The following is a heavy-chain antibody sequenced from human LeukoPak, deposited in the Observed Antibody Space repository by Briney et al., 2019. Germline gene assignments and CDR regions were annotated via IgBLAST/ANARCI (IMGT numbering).Heavy chain of an antibody. J-gene: IGHJ6*03. CDR1: GYTLTELS. V-gene: IGHV1-24*01. CDR3: ASKTLPRGYSYDDYYYYMDV. D-gene: IGHD5-18*01. CDR2: FDPEDGET. Sequence: ASVKVSCKVSGYTLTELSMHWVRQAPGKGLECMGGFDPEDGETIYAQKFQGRVTMTEDTSTDTAYMELSSLRSEDTAVYYCASKTLPRGYSYDDYYYYMDVWGKGTTVTVSS.